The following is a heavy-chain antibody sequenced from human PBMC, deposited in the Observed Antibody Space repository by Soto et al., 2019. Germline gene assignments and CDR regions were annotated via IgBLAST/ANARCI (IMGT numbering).Heavy chain of an antibody. D-gene: IGHD1-1*01. J-gene: IGHJ4*02. Sequence: ASETLSLTCTVSGGSISSSSYYWGWIRQPPGKGLEWIGSIYYSGSTYYNPSLKSRVTISVDTSKNQFSLKLSSVTAADTAVYYCARVRDRVDYWGQGTLVTVSS. CDR1: GGSISSSSYY. CDR3: ARVRDRVDY. CDR2: IYYSGST. V-gene: IGHV4-39*01.